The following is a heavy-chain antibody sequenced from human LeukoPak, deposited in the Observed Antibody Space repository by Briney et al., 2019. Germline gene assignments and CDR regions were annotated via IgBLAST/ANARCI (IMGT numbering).Heavy chain of an antibody. CDR1: AFSFSSFA. D-gene: IGHD4-17*01. V-gene: IGHV3-23*01. Sequence: GGSLRLSCAASAFSFSSFAMTWVRQAPGKGLEWVSGIHGSGVTTYYADSVKGRFTISRDNSRKMLYLQMNSLRVEDTTVYYCAKDPNGDYVGAFDSWGQGTMVTVSS. CDR2: IHGSGVTT. CDR3: AKDPNGDYVGAFDS. J-gene: IGHJ3*02.